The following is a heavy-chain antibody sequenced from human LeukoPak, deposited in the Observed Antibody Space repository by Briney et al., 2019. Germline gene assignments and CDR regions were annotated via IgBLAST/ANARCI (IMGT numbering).Heavy chain of an antibody. CDR2: INHSGST. J-gene: IGHJ4*02. CDR1: GGSFSNDY. D-gene: IGHD7-27*01. V-gene: IGHV4-34*01. CDR3: ARLTLTGDISFDY. Sequence: TSETLSLTYAGYGGSFSNDYWSWIRQPPGKGLEWIREINHSGSTNYNPSLKSRVTISVDTSKNQFSLKLSSVTAADTAVYYCARLTLTGDISFDYWGQGTLVTVSS.